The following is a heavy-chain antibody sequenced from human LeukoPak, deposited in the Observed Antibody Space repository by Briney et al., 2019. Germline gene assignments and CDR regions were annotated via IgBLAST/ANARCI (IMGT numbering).Heavy chain of an antibody. CDR1: AYHFGSYC. Sequence: GESLKISCKSAAYHFGSYCIAWMRRMPGKGLEWMGIIYPGDSDTRYSPSFQGQVTISVDKSISTAYLQWSRLKAWDNAMYYCASHDGGGCYPGGFDPWGQGTLVTVSS. J-gene: IGHJ5*02. CDR2: IYPGDSDT. CDR3: ASHDGGGCYPGGFDP. D-gene: IGHD2-15*01. V-gene: IGHV5-51*01.